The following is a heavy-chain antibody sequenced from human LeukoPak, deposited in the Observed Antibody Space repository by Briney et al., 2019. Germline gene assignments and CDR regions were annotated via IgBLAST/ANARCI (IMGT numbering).Heavy chain of an antibody. Sequence: PGGSLRLSCAVSGFTFSDYSMIWIRQAPGKGLGWVSSISGVSTYIKYADSVKGRFTVSRDNAENSLYLQMNSLRADDTAVYYCARYQYGYWHIDYWGQGTLVIVSS. J-gene: IGHJ4*02. V-gene: IGHV3-21*01. CDR3: ARYQYGYWHIDY. CDR1: GFTFSDYS. CDR2: ISGVSTYI. D-gene: IGHD4-17*01.